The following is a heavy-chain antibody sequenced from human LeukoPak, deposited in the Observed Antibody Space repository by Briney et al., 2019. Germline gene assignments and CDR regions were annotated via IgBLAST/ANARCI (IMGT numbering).Heavy chain of an antibody. Sequence: PSETLSLTCTVSGGSISSYYWSWIRQPPGKGLEWIGYIYYSGSTNYNPSLKSRVTISVDTSKNQFSLKLSSVTAADTAVYYCARGYRRQLVPFDYWGQGTLVTVSS. D-gene: IGHD6-13*01. J-gene: IGHJ4*02. CDR1: GGSISSYY. CDR3: ARGYRRQLVPFDY. V-gene: IGHV4-59*12. CDR2: IYYSGST.